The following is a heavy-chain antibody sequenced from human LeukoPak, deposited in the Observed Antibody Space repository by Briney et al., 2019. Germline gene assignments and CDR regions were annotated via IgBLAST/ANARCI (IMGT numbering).Heavy chain of an antibody. J-gene: IGHJ4*02. CDR2: INPSGGST. CDR1: GYTFTSYY. V-gene: IGHV1-46*01. D-gene: IGHD3-22*01. CDR3: ASYYDSSGYYYVFDY. Sequence: ASVKVSCRASGYTFTSYYMHWVRQAPGQGLEWMGIINPSGGSTSYAQKFQGRVTMTTDTSTSTAYMELRSLRSDDTAVYYCASYYDSSGYYYVFDYWGQGTLVTVSS.